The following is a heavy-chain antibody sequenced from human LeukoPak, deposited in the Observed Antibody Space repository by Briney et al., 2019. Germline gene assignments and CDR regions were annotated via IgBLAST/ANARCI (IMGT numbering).Heavy chain of an antibody. D-gene: IGHD6-6*01. J-gene: IGHJ4*02. Sequence: ASVKVSCKASGYTFKSYGFGWVRQAPGQGLEWMGWISPYDGNTNSAQKLQGRVTMTTDTSTSIVYMELRGLRSDDTAVYYCARIAGRRPPPYYFDYWGQGTLVTVSS. CDR2: ISPYDGNT. V-gene: IGHV1-18*01. CDR3: ARIAGRRPPPYYFDY. CDR1: GYTFKSYG.